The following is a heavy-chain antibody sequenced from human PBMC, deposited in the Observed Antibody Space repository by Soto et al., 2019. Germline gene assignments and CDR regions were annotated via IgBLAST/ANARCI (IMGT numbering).Heavy chain of an antibody. CDR1: AGSIGSGFYY. V-gene: IGHV4-61*01. Sequence: SETLSLTCTVSAGSIGSGFYYWSWIRQHPGKGLEWIGYIYYSGSTNYNPSLKSRVTISVDTSKNQFSLKLSSVTAADTAVYYCARDYCTNGVCYGFDYWGQGTLVTVSS. CDR2: IYYSGST. J-gene: IGHJ4*02. CDR3: ARDYCTNGVCYGFDY. D-gene: IGHD2-8*01.